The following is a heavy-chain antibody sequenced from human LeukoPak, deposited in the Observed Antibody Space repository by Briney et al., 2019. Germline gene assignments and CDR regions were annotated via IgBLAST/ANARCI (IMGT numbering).Heavy chain of an antibody. J-gene: IGHJ3*02. D-gene: IGHD1-26*01. CDR3: ARAKGSYYVAFDI. CDR1: GFTFSSYW. V-gene: IGHV3-74*01. CDR2: INSDGSST. Sequence: GGSLRLSCAASGFTFSSYWMHWVRPAPAKGLVWVSRINSDGSSTSYADSVKGRFTISRDNAKNTLYLQMNSLRAEDTAVYYCARAKGSYYVAFDIWGQGTMVTVSS.